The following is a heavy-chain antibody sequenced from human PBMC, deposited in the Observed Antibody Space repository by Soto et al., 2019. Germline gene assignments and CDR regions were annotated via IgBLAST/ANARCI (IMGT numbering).Heavy chain of an antibody. CDR1: GGSFSGYQ. V-gene: IGHV4-34*01. J-gene: IGHJ6*03. CDR3: ARGLILWFGELSRRGGYYYYMDV. Sequence: QVQLQQWGAGLLKPSETLSLTCAVYGGSFSGYQWTWIRQTPGKGLEWIGEINDTGNINYKPSLKSRGTIFIDTPKKQISLKLTSVTAADTAVYYCARGLILWFGELSRRGGYYYYMDVWGKGTTVTVSS. CDR2: INDTGNI. D-gene: IGHD3-10*01.